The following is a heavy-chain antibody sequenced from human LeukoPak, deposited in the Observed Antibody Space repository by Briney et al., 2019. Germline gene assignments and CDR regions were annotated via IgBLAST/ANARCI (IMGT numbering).Heavy chain of an antibody. D-gene: IGHD3-9*01. CDR1: GYTFTSYA. J-gene: IGHJ4*02. CDR3: ARGESPHYDILTGYYNGMVTDY. V-gene: IGHV1-3*03. Sequence: GASVKVSCKASGYTFTSYAMHWVRQAPGQRLEWMGWINAGNGNTKYSQEFQGRVTITRDTSASTAYMELSSLRSEDMAVYYCARGESPHYDILTGYYNGMVTDYWGQGTLVTVSS. CDR2: INAGNGNT.